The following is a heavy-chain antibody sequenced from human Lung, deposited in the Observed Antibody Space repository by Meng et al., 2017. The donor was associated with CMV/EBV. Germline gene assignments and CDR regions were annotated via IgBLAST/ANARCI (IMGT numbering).Heavy chain of an antibody. J-gene: IGHJ5*02. CDR3: ARGPTLRGQYYDFSTPGAGFDP. V-gene: IGHV4-4*01. CDR1: RGSIRSNNW. CDR2: VFHSGRT. Sequence: GSLRLSCAVSRGSIRSNNWWSWVRQPPGKGLEWIGEVFHSGRTNYNPSLMSRVTISVDKSENQFSLRLTSVTAADTAVYFCARGPTLRGQYYDFSTPGAGFDPWGQGAPVTVS. D-gene: IGHD3-3*01.